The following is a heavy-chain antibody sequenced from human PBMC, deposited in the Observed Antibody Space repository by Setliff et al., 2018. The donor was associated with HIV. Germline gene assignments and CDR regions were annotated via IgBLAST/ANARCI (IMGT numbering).Heavy chain of an antibody. CDR2: ISDSGDTT. V-gene: IGHV3-23*01. D-gene: IGHD6-19*01. J-gene: IGHJ4*02. CDR1: GFTFSTYA. CDR3: AKDLGSGWYGAPSDY. Sequence: GGSLRLSCAASGFTFSTYAMSWVRQAPGRGLEWVSGISDSGDTTYYVDYVKGRFTISRDNSKNTLYLQMSSLRAEDTAVYYCAKDLGSGWYGAPSDYWGQGTLVTVSS.